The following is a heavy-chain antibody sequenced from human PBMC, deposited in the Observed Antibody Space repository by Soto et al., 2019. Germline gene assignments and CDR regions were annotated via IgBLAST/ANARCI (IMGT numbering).Heavy chain of an antibody. J-gene: IGHJ3*02. V-gene: IGHV3-48*04. CDR2: ISSSSSTI. CDR1: GFTFSSYS. Sequence: PGGSLRLSCAASGFTFSSYSMNWVRQAPGKGLEWVSYISSSSSTIYYADSVKGRFTISRDNAKNSLYLQMNSLRAEDTAVYYCASSYYDILTGYSPDAFDIWGQGTMVTV. D-gene: IGHD3-9*01. CDR3: ASSYYDILTGYSPDAFDI.